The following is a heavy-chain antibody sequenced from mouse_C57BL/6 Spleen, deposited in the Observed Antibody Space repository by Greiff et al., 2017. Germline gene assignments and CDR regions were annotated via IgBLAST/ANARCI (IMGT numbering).Heavy chain of an antibody. Sequence: VQLQQPGAELVKPGASVKLSCKASGYTFTSYWMHWVKQRPGQGLEWIGMIHPNSGSTNYNEKFKSKATLTVDKSSSTAYMQLSSLASEDSAVYYCATHSSGPAWFAYGGQGTLVTVSA. CDR3: ATHSSGPAWFAY. CDR1: GYTFTSYW. D-gene: IGHD3-2*02. V-gene: IGHV1-64*01. CDR2: IHPNSGST. J-gene: IGHJ3*01.